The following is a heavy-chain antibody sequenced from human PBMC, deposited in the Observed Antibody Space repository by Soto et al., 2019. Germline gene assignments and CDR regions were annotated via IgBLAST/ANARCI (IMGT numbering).Heavy chain of an antibody. CDR2: IVPLLRIT. D-gene: IGHD3-10*01. CDR1: GDTSTIYT. V-gene: IGHV1-69*08. J-gene: IGHJ5*02. Sequence: QVQLVQSGAEVKKPGASLLVSCETSGDTSTIYTITWVRQAPGQGLQWMGRIVPLLRITNYAQEFQGRLTITADSSTSSAHLELASLTSEDTAVYYCATDKFGAGRVGVHSWGQGTLVIVSS. CDR3: ATDKFGAGRVGVHS.